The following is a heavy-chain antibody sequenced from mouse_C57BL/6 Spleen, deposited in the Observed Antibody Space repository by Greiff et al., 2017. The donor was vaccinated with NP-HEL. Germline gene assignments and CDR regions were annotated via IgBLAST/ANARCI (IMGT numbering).Heavy chain of an antibody. CDR3: ARDGPYYYGSSHWYFDV. J-gene: IGHJ1*03. Sequence: EVQVVESEGGLVQPGSSMKLSCTASGFTFSDYYMAWVRQVPEKGLEWVANINYDGSSTYYLDSLKSRFIISRDNAKNILYLQMSSLKSEDTATYYCARDGPYYYGSSHWYFDVWGTGTTVTVSS. V-gene: IGHV5-16*01. CDR1: GFTFSDYY. CDR2: INYDGSST. D-gene: IGHD1-1*01.